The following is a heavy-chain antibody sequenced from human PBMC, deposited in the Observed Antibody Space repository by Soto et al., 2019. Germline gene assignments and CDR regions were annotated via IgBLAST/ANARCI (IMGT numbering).Heavy chain of an antibody. D-gene: IGHD2-2*01. CDR2: INTDGTIT. V-gene: IGHV3-74*01. CDR1: VFTFSNYW. Sequence: PVGSLRLSCAASVFTFSNYWMHCVRQAPGKGLVWVSRINTDGTITHYAASVKGRFTISRDNAKNTLYLQMNSLRAEDTAVFYCARGKSTRPGGRMHVWGQGTTVTVSS. CDR3: ARGKSTRPGGRMHV. J-gene: IGHJ6*01.